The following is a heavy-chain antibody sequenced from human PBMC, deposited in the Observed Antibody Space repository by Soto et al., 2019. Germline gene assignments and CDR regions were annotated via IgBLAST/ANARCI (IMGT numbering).Heavy chain of an antibody. J-gene: IGHJ4*02. CDR3: AKNWNWGSLVH. V-gene: IGHV4-59*08. Sequence: QVHLQESGPGLVKPSETPSLTCTVSGDSISTDYWSWIRQSPGKGLELIGFIYYGGSTNYNPSLKSRVTISVDTPKNQFSLQLSSVTAADTAVYYCAKNWNWGSLVHWGQGTLVTVSS. CDR1: GDSISTDY. CDR2: IYYGGST. D-gene: IGHD7-27*01.